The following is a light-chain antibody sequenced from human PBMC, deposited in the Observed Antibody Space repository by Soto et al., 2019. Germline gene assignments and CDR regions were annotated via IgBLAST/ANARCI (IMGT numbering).Light chain of an antibody. Sequence: EIVMTQSPATLSVSPGERVALSCRASQSVSSNLAWYQQKPGQAPRLLIFGASTRATGIPDRFSGSGSGTEFTLTISSLQPDDFAAYYCQHYNSYSEAFGQGTKVDIK. J-gene: IGKJ1*01. CDR1: QSVSSN. CDR2: GAS. CDR3: QHYNSYSEA. V-gene: IGKV3D-15*01.